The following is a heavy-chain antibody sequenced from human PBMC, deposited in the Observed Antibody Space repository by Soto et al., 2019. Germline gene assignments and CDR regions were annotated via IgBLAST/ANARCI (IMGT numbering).Heavy chain of an antibody. CDR2: IRSSGDRT. V-gene: IGHV3-23*01. Sequence: EVQLLESGGGLVQAGGSLRLACAASGFTFSSYAMSWVRQAPGKGLEWVSVIRSSGDRTYYADSVKGRSTISRANSKNTVYMQMDSLRAEDTAVYYCAKQQGPGTPYFYAMDVWAQGATVTVSS. J-gene: IGHJ6*02. CDR1: GFTFSSYA. D-gene: IGHD1-1*01. CDR3: AKQQGPGTPYFYAMDV.